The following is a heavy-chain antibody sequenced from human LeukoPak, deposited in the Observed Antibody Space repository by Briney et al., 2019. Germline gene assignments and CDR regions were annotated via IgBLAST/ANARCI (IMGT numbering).Heavy chain of an antibody. J-gene: IGHJ4*02. Sequence: PGGSLRLSCAASGFTFSTYTMHWVRQAPGKGLEWVAVISYDGSNKHYADSVKGRFTTSRDNSKNTLYLQMNSLRAEDTAVYYCARDFVAAHIYWGQGTLVTVSS. CDR3: ARDFVAAHIY. D-gene: IGHD6-19*01. CDR1: GFTFSTYT. V-gene: IGHV3-30*04. CDR2: ISYDGSNK.